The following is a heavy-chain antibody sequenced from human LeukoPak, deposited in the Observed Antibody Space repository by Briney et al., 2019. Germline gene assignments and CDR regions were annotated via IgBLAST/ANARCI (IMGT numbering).Heavy chain of an antibody. V-gene: IGHV4-34*01. J-gene: IGHJ4*02. Sequence: SETLSLTCAVYGGSFSGYYWSWIRQPPGKGLEWIGEINHSGSTKYNPSLKSRVTISVDTSKNQFSLKLSSVTAADTAVYYCARAPNYYDSSGYYYYDYWGQGTLVTVSS. CDR2: INHSGST. CDR3: ARAPNYYDSSGYYYYDY. D-gene: IGHD3-22*01. CDR1: GGSFSGYY.